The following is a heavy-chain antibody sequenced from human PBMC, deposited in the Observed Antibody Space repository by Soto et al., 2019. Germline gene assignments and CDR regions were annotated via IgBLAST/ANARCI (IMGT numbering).Heavy chain of an antibody. CDR2: IYHSGST. CDR3: AIPDAGDFHY. Sequence: PSATLSLPCAVSGASISSTDWWSWVRQPPGKGLEWLGEIYHSGSTHYNPSLRSRVAISVDTSQNLFSLTLTSVTAAYTAVYYCAIPDAGDFHYWGQGALVTVSS. J-gene: IGHJ4*02. V-gene: IGHV4-4*02. CDR1: GASISSTDW. D-gene: IGHD2-8*01.